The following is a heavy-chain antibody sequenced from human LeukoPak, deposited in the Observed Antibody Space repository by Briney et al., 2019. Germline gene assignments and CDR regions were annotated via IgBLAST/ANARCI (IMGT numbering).Heavy chain of an antibody. CDR1: GGSFSGHY. V-gene: IGHV4-59*11. CDR3: ARDKDSSGEFDY. CDR2: IYYSGST. Sequence: SETLSLTCAVYGGSFSGHYWSWIRQPPGKGLEWIGDIYYSGSTNYNPSLKSRVTMSVDTSKNQFSLKLSSVTAADTAVYYCARDKDSSGEFDYWGQGTLVTVSS. J-gene: IGHJ4*02. D-gene: IGHD6-19*01.